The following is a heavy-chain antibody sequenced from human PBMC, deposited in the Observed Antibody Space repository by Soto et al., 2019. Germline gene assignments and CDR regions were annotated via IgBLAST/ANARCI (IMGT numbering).Heavy chain of an antibody. CDR3: ARGPNGGVVGAKGCDC. CDR1: GGSFSGYY. D-gene: IGHD1-26*01. Sequence: SETLSLTCAVYGGSFSGYYWSWIRQPPGKGLEWIGEINHSGSTNYNPSLKSRVTISVDTSKNQFSLKLSSVTAADTAVYYCARGPNGGVVGAKGCDCWGQGTLVTVSS. J-gene: IGHJ4*02. CDR2: INHSGST. V-gene: IGHV4-34*01.